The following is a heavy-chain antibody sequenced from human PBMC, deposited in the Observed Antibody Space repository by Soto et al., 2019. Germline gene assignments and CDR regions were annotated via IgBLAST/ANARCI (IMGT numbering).Heavy chain of an antibody. Sequence: EVQLLESGGGLVQPGGSLRLSCAASGFTFSSYAMSWVRQAPGKGLEWVSAISGSGGSTYYADSVKGRFTISRDNSKNTLYLQMNSLRAGDTAVYYCAKVRYSSSWPYWYFDLWGRGTLVTVSS. V-gene: IGHV3-23*01. J-gene: IGHJ2*01. CDR3: AKVRYSSSWPYWYFDL. D-gene: IGHD6-13*01. CDR1: GFTFSSYA. CDR2: ISGSGGST.